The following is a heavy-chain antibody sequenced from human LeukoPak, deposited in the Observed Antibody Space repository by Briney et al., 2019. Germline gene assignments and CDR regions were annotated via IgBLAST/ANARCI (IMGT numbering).Heavy chain of an antibody. V-gene: IGHV3-23*01. CDR2: ICGSGGST. Sequence: PGGSLRLSCAASGFTVSSYAMSWVRQAPGKGLEWVSAICGSGGSTYYADSVKGRFTISRDNSKNTLYLQMNSLRAEDTAVYYCAKVRVVVITVDAFDIWGQGTMVTVSS. CDR1: GFTVSSYA. D-gene: IGHD3-22*01. J-gene: IGHJ3*02. CDR3: AKVRVVVITVDAFDI.